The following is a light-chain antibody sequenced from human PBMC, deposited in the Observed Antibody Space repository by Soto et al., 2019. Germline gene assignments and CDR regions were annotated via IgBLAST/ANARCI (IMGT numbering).Light chain of an antibody. CDR3: QQRHMWPIT. CDR1: QSVNSN. V-gene: IGKV3-15*01. J-gene: IGKJ5*01. CDR2: GAS. Sequence: EIMMTQSPVTLSVSPGERATLSCRASQSVNSNLAWYQQKPGQAPRLLIYGASTRATGIPPRFSGSGSGTDFTLTISSLEPEDSAVYYCQQRHMWPITFGQGTRLEIK.